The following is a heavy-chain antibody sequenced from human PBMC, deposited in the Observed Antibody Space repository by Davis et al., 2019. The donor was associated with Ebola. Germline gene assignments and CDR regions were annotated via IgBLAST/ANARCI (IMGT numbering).Heavy chain of an antibody. Sequence: SETLSLTCAVYGGSFSGYYWSWIRQPPGKGLEWIGEINHSGSTNYNPSLKSRVTISVDKSKNQFSLKLSSVTAADTAVYYCARDRGSWYYYYYGMDVWGQGTTVTVSS. CDR1: GGSFSGYY. V-gene: IGHV4-34*01. D-gene: IGHD6-13*01. J-gene: IGHJ6*02. CDR2: INHSGST. CDR3: ARDRGSWYYYYYGMDV.